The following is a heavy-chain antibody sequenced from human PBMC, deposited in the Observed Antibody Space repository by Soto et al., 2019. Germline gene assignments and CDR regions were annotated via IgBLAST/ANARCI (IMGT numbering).Heavy chain of an antibody. CDR3: ARAPGYCTNGVCHASHHYRLSV. J-gene: IGHJ6*02. CDR1: GGSITNTDYY. D-gene: IGHD2-8*01. Sequence: SETLSLTGSVSGGSITNTDYYWNWIRQSPGKGLEWIGSIYHSGSIYYNPSLKSRVTISVDTSKNQFSLKLSSVTAADTAVYYCARAPGYCTNGVCHASHHYRLSVWTQ. V-gene: IGHV4-39*07. CDR2: IYHSGSI.